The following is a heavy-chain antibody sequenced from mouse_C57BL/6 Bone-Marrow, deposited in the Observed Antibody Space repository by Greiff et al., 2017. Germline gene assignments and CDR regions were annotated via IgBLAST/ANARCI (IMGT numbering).Heavy chain of an antibody. CDR1: GYTFTSYW. V-gene: IGHV1-61*01. CDR3: GGSRFLRRFAY. D-gene: IGHD1-2*01. J-gene: IGHJ3*01. Sequence: QVQLQQSGAELVRPGSSVKLSCKASGYTFTSYWMDWVKQRPGQGLEWIGNIYPSDSVTHYNQKFKDKATLTVDKSSSTAYMQLSSLTSEDSAVFYCGGSRFLRRFAYWGQGTLVTVSA. CDR2: IYPSDSVT.